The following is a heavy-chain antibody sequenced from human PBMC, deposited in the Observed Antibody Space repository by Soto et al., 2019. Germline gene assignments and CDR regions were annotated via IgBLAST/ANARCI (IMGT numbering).Heavy chain of an antibody. V-gene: IGHV4-59*01. Sequence: SETLSLTCTVSCGSISSYYWSWIRQPPGKGLEWIGYIYYSGSTNYNPSLKSRVTISVDTSKNQFSLKLSSVTAADTAVYYCARGYCSSTSCYYDYWGQGTLVTV. J-gene: IGHJ4*02. CDR3: ARGYCSSTSCYYDY. D-gene: IGHD2-2*01. CDR2: IYYSGST. CDR1: CGSISSYY.